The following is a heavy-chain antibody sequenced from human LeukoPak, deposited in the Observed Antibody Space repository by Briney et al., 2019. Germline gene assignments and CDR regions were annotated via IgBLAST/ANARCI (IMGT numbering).Heavy chain of an antibody. CDR2: IYTRGST. J-gene: IGHJ3*02. Sequence: SETLSLTCAVSGASISGHYWSWLRQPAGKGLEWIGRIYTRGSTNYNPSLKGRVTISVDTSRNQLSLKLTSVTGADTAVYYCARGVDAFDMWGQGTKVTVSS. V-gene: IGHV4-4*07. D-gene: IGHD5/OR15-5a*01. CDR1: GASISGHY. CDR3: ARGVDAFDM.